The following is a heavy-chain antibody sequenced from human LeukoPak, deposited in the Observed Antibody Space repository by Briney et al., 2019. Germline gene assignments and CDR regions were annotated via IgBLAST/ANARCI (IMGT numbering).Heavy chain of an antibody. V-gene: IGHV3-15*01. J-gene: IGHJ4*02. CDR2: IKSKIEGGTI. Sequence: GGSLRLSCEASGFTFSDAWMSWVRQAPGKGLEWVGRIKSKIEGGTIDYGAPVKGRFTISRDDSRNTLYLQMNSLKTEDTAVYYCTTRRQDGCWGQGTLVTVS. D-gene: IGHD6-25*01. CDR1: GFTFSDAW. CDR3: TTRRQDGC.